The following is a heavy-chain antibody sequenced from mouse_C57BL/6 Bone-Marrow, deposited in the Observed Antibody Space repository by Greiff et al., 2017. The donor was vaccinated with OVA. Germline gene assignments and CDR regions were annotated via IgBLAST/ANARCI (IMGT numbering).Heavy chain of an antibody. CDR2: IDPEDGDT. CDR1: GFNIKDYY. Sequence: EVQLQQSGAELVRPGASVKLSCTASGFNIKDYYMHWVKQRPEQGLEWIGRIDPEDGDTEYAPKFQGKATMTADTSSNTAYLQLSSLTSEDTAVYYCTTRRVMIPRRYFDYWGQGTTLTVPS. CDR3: TTRRVMIPRRYFDY. J-gene: IGHJ2*01. D-gene: IGHD2-3*01. V-gene: IGHV14-1*01.